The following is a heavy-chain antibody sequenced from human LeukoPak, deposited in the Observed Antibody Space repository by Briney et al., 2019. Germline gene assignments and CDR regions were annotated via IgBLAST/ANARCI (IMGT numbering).Heavy chain of an antibody. CDR2: ISYDGSNK. Sequence: GRSLRLSCAASGFTFSSYGMHWVRQAPGKGLEWVAVISYDGSNKYYADSVKGRFTISRDNSKNTLYLQMNSLRAEDTAVYYCAKVVGVTAVAGTEIDYWGQGTLVTVSS. J-gene: IGHJ4*02. V-gene: IGHV3-30*18. D-gene: IGHD6-19*01. CDR1: GFTFSSYG. CDR3: AKVVGVTAVAGTEIDY.